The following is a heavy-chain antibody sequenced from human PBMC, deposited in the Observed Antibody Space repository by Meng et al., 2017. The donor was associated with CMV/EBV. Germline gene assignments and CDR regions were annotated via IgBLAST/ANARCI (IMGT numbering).Heavy chain of an antibody. J-gene: IGHJ6*02. CDR2: ISAYNGNT. V-gene: IGHV1-18*01. D-gene: IGHD3-3*02. Sequence: ASVKVSCKASGYTFTSYGISWVRQAPGQGLEWMGWISAYNGNTNCAQKLQGRVTMTTDTSTSTAYMELRSLRSDDTAVYYCARDDLRKGIRLRNYYYGMDVWGQGTTVTVSS. CDR3: ARDDLRKGIRLRNYYYGMDV. CDR1: GYTFTSYG.